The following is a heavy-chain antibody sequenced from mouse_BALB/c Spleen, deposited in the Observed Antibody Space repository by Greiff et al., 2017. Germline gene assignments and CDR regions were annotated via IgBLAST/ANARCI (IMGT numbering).Heavy chain of an antibody. V-gene: IGHV1-15*01. Sequence: QVHVKQSGAGLLRPGASVTLSCTASGYTFTDYEMHWVKQTPVHGLEWIGAIDPETGGTAYNQKFKGKATLTADKSSSTAYMELRSLTSEDSAVYYCTAGTGAYWGQGTLVTVSA. J-gene: IGHJ3*01. CDR3: TAGTGAY. D-gene: IGHD4-1*01. CDR1: GYTFTDYE. CDR2: IDPETGGT.